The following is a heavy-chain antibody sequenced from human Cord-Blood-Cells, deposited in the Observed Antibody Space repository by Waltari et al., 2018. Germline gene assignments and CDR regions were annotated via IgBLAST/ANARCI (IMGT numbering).Heavy chain of an antibody. D-gene: IGHD6-13*01. CDR2: NNHIGST. CDR1: GGSFSGYY. J-gene: IGHJ4*02. V-gene: IGHV4-34*01. Sequence: QVQLQQWGAGLLKPSETLSLTCAVYGGSFSGYYWSWIRQPPGKGLEWIGENNHIGSTTYDPSLKSRVTISVDTSKNQFSLKLSSVTAADTAVYYCARGLRQQRGIGVYWGQGTLVTVSS. CDR3: ARGLRQQRGIGVY.